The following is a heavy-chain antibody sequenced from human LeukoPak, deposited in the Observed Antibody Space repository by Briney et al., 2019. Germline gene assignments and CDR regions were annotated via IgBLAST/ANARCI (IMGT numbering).Heavy chain of an antibody. CDR3: ARDKALLWFGDFYMDV. Sequence: SETLSLTCTVSGGSISSYHWSWIRQPPGKGLEWIGYIYYSGSTNYNPSLKSRVTISVDTSKNQFSLKLSSVTAADTAVYYCARDKALLWFGDFYMDVWGKGTTVTVSS. D-gene: IGHD3-10*01. CDR1: GGSISSYH. CDR2: IYYSGST. J-gene: IGHJ6*03. V-gene: IGHV4-59*01.